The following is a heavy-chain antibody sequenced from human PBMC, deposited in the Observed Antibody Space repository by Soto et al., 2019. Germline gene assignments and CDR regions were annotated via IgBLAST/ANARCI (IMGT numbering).Heavy chain of an antibody. CDR1: GYKFATYW. CDR3: ARGFTGSAGRFGP. Sequence: PGESLKISCKGSGYKFATYWIAWVRQMPGGGLEWMGIIYPGDSETIYSSSFRGHVTISADKSLNTAYLQWDSLTASDSAIYFCARGFTGSAGRFGPWGQGTVVTVSS. D-gene: IGHD6-25*01. CDR2: IYPGDSET. V-gene: IGHV5-51*01. J-gene: IGHJ5*02.